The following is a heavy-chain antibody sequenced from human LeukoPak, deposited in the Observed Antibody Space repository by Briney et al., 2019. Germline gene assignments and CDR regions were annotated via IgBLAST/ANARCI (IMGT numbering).Heavy chain of an antibody. CDR3: ARRLWYSGSSGYYFDL. CDR2: INNSGST. CDR1: NASISSHY. D-gene: IGHD1-26*01. V-gene: IGHV4-59*11. Sequence: SETLSLTCAVSNASISSHYLSWCRQPPGKGLEYIGYINNSGSTKYNPSLKSRVTMSVDTSKNHFSLKVNSVTAADTAVYYCARRLWYSGSSGYYFDLWGQGTLVTVSS. J-gene: IGHJ4*02.